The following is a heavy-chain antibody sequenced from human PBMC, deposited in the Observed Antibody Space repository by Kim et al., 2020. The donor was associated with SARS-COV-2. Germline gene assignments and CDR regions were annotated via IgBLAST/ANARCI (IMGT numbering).Heavy chain of an antibody. CDR2: TFYRSEWYS. D-gene: IGHD6-19*01. V-gene: IGHV6-1*01. Sequence: SQTLSLTCAISGDSVSNNSATWHLIRQSASRGLEWLGRTFYRSEWYSEFAPSVKSRITINADTSKNQLSLQLNSVTPEDTAIYYCARGGGYHSGWAFDYWGQGTLVSVSS. J-gene: IGHJ4*02. CDR3: ARGGGYHSGWAFDY. CDR1: GDSVSNNSAT.